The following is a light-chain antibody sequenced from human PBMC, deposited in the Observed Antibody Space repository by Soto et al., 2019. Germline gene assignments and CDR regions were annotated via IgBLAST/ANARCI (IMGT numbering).Light chain of an antibody. CDR2: RTN. CDR1: SSNIGTNT. Sequence: QSVLTQPPSASGTPGQRVTISCSGSSSNIGTNTVNWYQQLPGTAPKLLIYRTNQRPSGIPDRFSGSKSGTSASLDISGLQSEDEADYYCTAWDGSLDGRVFGGGTMLTVL. J-gene: IGLJ3*02. V-gene: IGLV1-44*01. CDR3: TAWDGSLDGRV.